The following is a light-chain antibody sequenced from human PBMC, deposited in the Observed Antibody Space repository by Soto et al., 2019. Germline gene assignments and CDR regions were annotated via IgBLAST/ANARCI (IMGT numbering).Light chain of an antibody. V-gene: IGKV3-11*01. CDR3: QQRRSWPIT. CDR2: DAS. CDR1: QSVDSY. J-gene: IGKJ5*01. Sequence: EIVLTQSPATLSLSPGERATLSCTASQSVDSYLAWYQQKPGQAPRLLIYDASNRATGIPARFSGSGSETGFTLTISSLEPEDFAVYYCQQRRSWPITFGQGIRLEFK.